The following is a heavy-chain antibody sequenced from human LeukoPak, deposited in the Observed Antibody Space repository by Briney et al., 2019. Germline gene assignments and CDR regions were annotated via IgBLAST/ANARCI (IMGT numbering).Heavy chain of an antibody. Sequence: SVKVSCKASGCTFSSYAISWVRQAPGQGLEWMGGTIPIFGTANYAQKFQGRVTITADKSTSTAYMELSSLRSEDTAVYYCARDGQWDCGYYYYMDVWGKGTTVTVSS. CDR3: ARDGQWDCGYYYYMDV. J-gene: IGHJ6*03. V-gene: IGHV1-69*06. CDR2: TIPIFGTA. D-gene: IGHD1-26*01. CDR1: GCTFSSYA.